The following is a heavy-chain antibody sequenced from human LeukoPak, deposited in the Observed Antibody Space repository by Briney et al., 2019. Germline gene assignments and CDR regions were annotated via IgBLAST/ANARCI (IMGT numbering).Heavy chain of an antibody. CDR1: GFTFSAYW. D-gene: IGHD3-3*01. J-gene: IGHJ4*02. CDR3: AKGLGVVIDFLVFDN. CDR2: INGDGSSI. V-gene: IGHV3-74*01. Sequence: PGGSLRLSCTASGFTFSAYWMHWVRQAPGKGLVWVSRINGDGSSIDYAEIVKGRFSISRDNSKNTLYLQMNSLRAEDTAIYYCAKGLGVVIDFLVFDNWGQGTLVTVSS.